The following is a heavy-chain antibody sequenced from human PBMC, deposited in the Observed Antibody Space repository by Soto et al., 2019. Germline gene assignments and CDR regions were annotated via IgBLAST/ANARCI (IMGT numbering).Heavy chain of an antibody. CDR3: AKNGDLYYYDSSGYDY. CDR1: GFTFSSYA. D-gene: IGHD3-22*01. J-gene: IGHJ4*02. Sequence: GGSLRLSCAASGFTFSSYAMSWVRQAPGKGLEWVSAISCSGGSTYYADSVKVRFTISRDNSKNTLYLQMNSLRAEDTAVYYCAKNGDLYYYDSSGYDYWGQGTLVTVSS. CDR2: ISCSGGST. V-gene: IGHV3-23*01.